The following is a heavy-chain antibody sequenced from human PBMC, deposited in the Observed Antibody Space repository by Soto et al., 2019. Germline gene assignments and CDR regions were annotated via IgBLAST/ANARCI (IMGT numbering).Heavy chain of an antibody. CDR1: GFTFSSYG. CDR3: AKDLLRPGRAYGMDV. D-gene: IGHD6-25*01. V-gene: IGHV3-30*18. CDR2: ISYDGSNK. Sequence: QVQLVESAGGVVQPGRSLRLSCAASGFTFSSYGMHWVRQAPGKGLEWVAVISYDGSNKYYADSVKCRFTISRDNSKNTLYLQMNRLRAEDTAVYYCAKDLLRPGRAYGMDVWGQGNTVTVSS. J-gene: IGHJ6*02.